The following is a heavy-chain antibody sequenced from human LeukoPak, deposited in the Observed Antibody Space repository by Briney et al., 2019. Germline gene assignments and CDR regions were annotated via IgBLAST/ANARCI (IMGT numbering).Heavy chain of an antibody. CDR1: GFTFGDYA. Sequence: PGGSLRLSCTASGFTFGDYAMSWVRQAPGKGLEWVGFIRSKAYGGTTEYAASVKGRFTISRDDSKSIAYLQMNSLKTGDTAVYYCTNWVNQQPSDYWGQGTLVTVSS. J-gene: IGHJ4*02. CDR3: TNWVNQQPSDY. D-gene: IGHD6-13*01. V-gene: IGHV3-49*04. CDR2: IRSKAYGGTT.